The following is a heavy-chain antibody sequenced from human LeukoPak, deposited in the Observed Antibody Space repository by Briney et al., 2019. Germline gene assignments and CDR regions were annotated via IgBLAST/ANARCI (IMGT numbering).Heavy chain of an antibody. CDR3: AGSPSQFGYYTIAY. CDR2: FYTTGST. CDR1: GGSISSYF. J-gene: IGHJ4*02. D-gene: IGHD3-3*01. V-gene: IGHV4-4*07. Sequence: PSETLSLTCTVSGGSISSYFWSWIRQPAGKGLEWIGRFYTTGSTNYNPSLKSRVTMSVGTSKNQFSLKLSSVTAADTAVYFCAGSPSQFGYYTIAYWGQGTLVTVSS.